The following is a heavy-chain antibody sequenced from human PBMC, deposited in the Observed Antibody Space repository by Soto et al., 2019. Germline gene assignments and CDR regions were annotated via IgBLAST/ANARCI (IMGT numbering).Heavy chain of an antibody. CDR2: ISGSGGST. V-gene: IGHV3-23*01. J-gene: IGHJ4*02. Sequence: GGSLRLSCAASGFTFSSYAMSWVRQAPGKGLEWVSAISGSGGSTYYADSVKGRFTISRDNSKNTLYLQMNSLRAEDTAVYYCAKDLVTIFGVVIFNYFDSWGPGTLVTVSS. CDR3: AKDLVTIFGVVIFNYFDS. D-gene: IGHD3-3*01. CDR1: GFTFSSYA.